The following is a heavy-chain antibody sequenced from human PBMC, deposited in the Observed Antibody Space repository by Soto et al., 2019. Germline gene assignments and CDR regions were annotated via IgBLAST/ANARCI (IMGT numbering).Heavy chain of an antibody. J-gene: IGHJ4*02. CDR2: ISSTTNYI. CDR3: ARESEDLTSNFDY. Sequence: GGSRSLSGSASGFTFTRYSMNWVRQVPGKGLEWVSSISSTTNYIYYGDSMKGRFTISRDNAKNSLYLEMNSLRAEDTAVYYCARESEDLTSNFDYWGQGTLVTVSS. CDR1: GFTFTRYS. V-gene: IGHV3-21*06.